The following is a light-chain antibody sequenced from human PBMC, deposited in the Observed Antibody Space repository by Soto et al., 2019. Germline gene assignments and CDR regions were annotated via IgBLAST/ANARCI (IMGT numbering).Light chain of an antibody. CDR1: SSDVGGYNY. J-gene: IGLJ2*01. CDR2: DVS. CDR3: SSYTSNKTLVA. Sequence: QSALTQPASVSGSPGQSITISCTGTSSDVGGYNYVSWYQQHPGKAPKLIIYDVSNRPSGVSNRFSGSKSGNTASLTISGLQAEDEADYYCSSYTSNKTLVAFSGGTKLTVL. V-gene: IGLV2-14*01.